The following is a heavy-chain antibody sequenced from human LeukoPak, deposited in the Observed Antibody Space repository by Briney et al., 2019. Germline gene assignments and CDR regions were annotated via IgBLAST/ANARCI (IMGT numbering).Heavy chain of an antibody. Sequence: SETLSLTCTVSGASISNYYWSWIRQPPGKGLECIGYIYYSGSTNYNPSLRSRVTMSVDTSKNQFSLKLSSVTAADTAVYFCALAPNSNWFDFWGPGTLVTVSS. V-gene: IGHV4-59*08. CDR2: IYYSGST. CDR3: ALAPNSNWFDF. CDR1: GASISNYY. J-gene: IGHJ5*01. D-gene: IGHD2-8*01.